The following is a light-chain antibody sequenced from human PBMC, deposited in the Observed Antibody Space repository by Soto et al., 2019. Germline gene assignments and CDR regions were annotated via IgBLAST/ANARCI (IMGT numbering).Light chain of an antibody. CDR1: ESVSDNY. J-gene: IGKJ4*01. V-gene: IGKV3-20*01. CDR2: GAS. CDR3: QQYGSSPLT. Sequence: EIVMTQSPATLSVSPGERATLSCRASESVSDNYLAWYQQRSGQAPRLVIYGASSRASAVPDRFSGSGSGADFTLTIRRLEPEDFAVYYCQQYGSSPLTFGGGTKVDIK.